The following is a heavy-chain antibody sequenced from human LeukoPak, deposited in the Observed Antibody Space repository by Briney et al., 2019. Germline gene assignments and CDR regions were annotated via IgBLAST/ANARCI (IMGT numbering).Heavy chain of an antibody. V-gene: IGHV3-20*04. CDR3: ARSRLDGYYDSSGFDY. CDR1: GFTFDDYG. Sequence: TGGSLRLSCAASGFTFDDYGMSWVRQAPGKGLERVSGINWNGGSTGYADSVKGRFTISRDNAKNSLYLQMNSLRAEDTALYYCARSRLDGYYDSSGFDYWGQGTLVTVSS. D-gene: IGHD3-22*01. CDR2: INWNGGST. J-gene: IGHJ4*02.